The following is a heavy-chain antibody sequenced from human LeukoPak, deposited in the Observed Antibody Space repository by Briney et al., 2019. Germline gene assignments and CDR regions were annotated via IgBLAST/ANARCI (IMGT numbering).Heavy chain of an antibody. CDR3: GKTTAGYSSGQKPAWPVDY. CDR2: IFGSGGSP. J-gene: IGHJ4*02. Sequence: GGSLRLSCEASGFTFGSFAMYWVRQAPGKGLDWIAGIFGSGGSPHYADSVKGRFTISRDNSKNTVYLQINSLRAEDTAVYCCGKTTAGYSSGQKPAWPVDYWGQGTLVTVSS. D-gene: IGHD5-18*01. V-gene: IGHV3-23*01. CDR1: GFTFGSFA.